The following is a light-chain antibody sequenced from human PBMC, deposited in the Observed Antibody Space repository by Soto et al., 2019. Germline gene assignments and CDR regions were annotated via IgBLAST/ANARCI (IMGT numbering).Light chain of an antibody. V-gene: IGLV2-14*01. CDR2: DVS. CDR1: SSDVGGYNY. J-gene: IGLJ1*01. Sequence: QSALTQPASVSGSPGQSITISCTGTSSDVGGYNYVSWYQQHPGKAPKLMIYDVSNRPSGVSNRFSGSKSGNTASLTISGXXXXDXAXXXXXSYXSSSTRVXXXGXKVTVL. CDR3: XSYXSSSTRV.